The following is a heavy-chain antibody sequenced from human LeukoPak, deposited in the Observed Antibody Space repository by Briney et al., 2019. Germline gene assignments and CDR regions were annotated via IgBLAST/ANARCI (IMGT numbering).Heavy chain of an antibody. J-gene: IGHJ4*02. Sequence: PSETLSLTCTVSGDSISSGDYYWSWIRQPAGKGLEWIGRISSSGSTNYNPSLKSRVTISVDTSKNQFSLKLSSVTAADTAVYYCARGRYSSGYYYFDYWGQGTLVTVSS. CDR3: ARGRYSSGYYYFDY. CDR2: ISSSGST. V-gene: IGHV4-61*02. D-gene: IGHD3-22*01. CDR1: GDSISSGDYY.